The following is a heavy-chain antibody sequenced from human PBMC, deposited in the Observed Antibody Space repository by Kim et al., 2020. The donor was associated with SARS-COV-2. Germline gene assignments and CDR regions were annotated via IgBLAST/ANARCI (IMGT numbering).Heavy chain of an antibody. CDR3: ARETQQLGFDY. Sequence: TNYAQKCQGRVTMTRDTSISTAYMELGSLRSDDTAVYYCARETQQLGFDYWGQGTLVTVSS. D-gene: IGHD6-13*01. CDR2: T. J-gene: IGHJ4*02. V-gene: IGHV1-2*02.